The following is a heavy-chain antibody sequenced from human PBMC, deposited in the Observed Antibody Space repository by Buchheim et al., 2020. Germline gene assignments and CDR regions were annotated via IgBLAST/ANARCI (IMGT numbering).Heavy chain of an antibody. D-gene: IGHD6-19*01. CDR1: GGSISSYY. CDR2: IYYSGST. J-gene: IGHJ5*02. CDR3: ARRSYSSGWYWFDP. Sequence: QVQLQESGLGLVKPSETLSLTCTVSGGSISSYYWSWIRQPPGKGLEWIGYIYYSGSTNYNPSLKSRVTISVDTSKNQFSLKLSSVTAADTAVYYCARRSYSSGWYWFDPWGQGTL. V-gene: IGHV4-59*01.